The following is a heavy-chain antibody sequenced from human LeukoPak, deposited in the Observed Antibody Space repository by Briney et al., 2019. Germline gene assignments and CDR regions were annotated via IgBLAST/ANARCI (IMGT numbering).Heavy chain of an antibody. V-gene: IGHV3-7*04. CDR2: INEDGSEK. D-gene: IGHD2-2*01. Sequence: SGGSLRLSCAASGFTFSSYWMSWVRQAPGKGLEWVANINEDGSEKNYVDSVKGRFTISRDIAKKSVYLQMNSLRAEDTAMYYCARGVGWFDPWGQGTLVTVSS. CDR3: ARGVGWFDP. CDR1: GFTFSSYW. J-gene: IGHJ5*02.